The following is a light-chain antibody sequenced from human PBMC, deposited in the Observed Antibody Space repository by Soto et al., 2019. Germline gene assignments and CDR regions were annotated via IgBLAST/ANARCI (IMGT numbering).Light chain of an antibody. Sequence: QSALTQPASVSGSPGQSITISCTGTSSDVGAYNYVSWYQQHPGKAPKLMSYEVSNRPSGVSNRFSGSKSGNTASLPISGLQAEDEGDYYCSSYTSGSTWVFRGGTKLTVL. CDR1: SSDVGAYNY. V-gene: IGLV2-14*01. J-gene: IGLJ3*02. CDR3: SSYTSGSTWV. CDR2: EVS.